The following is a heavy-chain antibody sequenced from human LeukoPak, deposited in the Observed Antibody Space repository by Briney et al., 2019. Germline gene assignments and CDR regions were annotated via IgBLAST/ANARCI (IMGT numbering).Heavy chain of an antibody. CDR1: GFTFSSYW. Sequence: GGSLRLSCAASGFTFSSYWMSWVRQAPGKGLEWVANINQDGSEKYYVDSVKGRFTISRDNAKNSLYLQMNSLRAEDTAVYYCARAGLGYCSGGSCSDNWFDPWGQGTLVTVSS. V-gene: IGHV3-7*01. D-gene: IGHD2-15*01. CDR2: INQDGSEK. J-gene: IGHJ5*02. CDR3: ARAGLGYCSGGSCSDNWFDP.